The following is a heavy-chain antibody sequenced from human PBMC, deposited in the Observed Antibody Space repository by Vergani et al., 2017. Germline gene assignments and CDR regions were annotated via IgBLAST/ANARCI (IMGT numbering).Heavy chain of an antibody. CDR3: ATSGGGVTTYGLDAFDI. J-gene: IGHJ3*02. D-gene: IGHD4-17*01. Sequence: QVQLVQSGAEVKKPGSSVKVSCKASGGTFSSYAISWVRQAPGQGLEWMGGIIPIFGTANYAQKFQGRVMITADESTSTAYMELSSLRSEDTAVYYCATSGGGVTTYGLDAFDIWGQGTMVTVSS. V-gene: IGHV1-69*01. CDR2: IIPIFGTA. CDR1: GGTFSSYA.